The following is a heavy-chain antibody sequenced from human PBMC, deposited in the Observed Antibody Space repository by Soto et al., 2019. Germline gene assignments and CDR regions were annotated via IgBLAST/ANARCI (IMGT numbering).Heavy chain of an antibody. CDR1: GGTISRYY. CDR3: ARDLWGYCGTDCYPLDV. J-gene: IGHJ6*02. D-gene: IGHD2-21*02. CDR2: MYNTGST. V-gene: IGHV4-59*01. Sequence: QVQLQESGPGLVKLSETLSLTCTVSGGTISRYYWSWIRQPPGKGLEWIGYMYNTGSTVYNPSFKSRVTISVDTSKNQVSLKLNSVTAADTAVYYCARDLWGYCGTDCYPLDVWGQGTTVTVSS.